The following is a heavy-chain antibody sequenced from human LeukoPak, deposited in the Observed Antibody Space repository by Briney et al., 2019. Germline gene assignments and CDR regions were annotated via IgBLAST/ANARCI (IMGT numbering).Heavy chain of an antibody. J-gene: IGHJ4*02. CDR2: ISAYNGNT. CDR1: GYTFTSYG. CDR3: ARANIVVVPAASFDY. D-gene: IGHD2-2*01. V-gene: IGHV1-18*01. Sequence: VASVKVSCKASGYTFTSYGISWVRQAPGQGLEWMGWISAYNGNTNYAQKLQGRVTMTTDTSTSTAYMELRSLRSDDTAVYYCARANIVVVPAASFDYWGQGTLVTVSS.